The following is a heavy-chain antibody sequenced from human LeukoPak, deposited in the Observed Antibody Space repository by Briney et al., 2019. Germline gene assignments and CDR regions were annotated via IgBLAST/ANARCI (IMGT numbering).Heavy chain of an antibody. CDR1: GFTFSSYE. Sequence: GGSLRLSCAASGFTFSSYEMNWVRQAPGKGLEWVSYISSSGSTTYYADSVKGRFTISRDNSKNTLYLQMNSLRAEDTAVYYCAKVFFYGSGNDAFDIWGQGTMVTVSS. V-gene: IGHV3-48*03. D-gene: IGHD2/OR15-2a*01. CDR3: AKVFFYGSGNDAFDI. J-gene: IGHJ3*02. CDR2: ISSSGSTT.